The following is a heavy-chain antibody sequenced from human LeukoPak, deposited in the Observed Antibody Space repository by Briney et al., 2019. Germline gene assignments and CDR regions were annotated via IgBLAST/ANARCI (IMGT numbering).Heavy chain of an antibody. D-gene: IGHD3-22*01. Sequence: SETLSLTYAVDGGSFSGYYGRWIRQPPGRGLGWSGEINHSGSTNYNPSLKSRVTISVDTSKNQFSLKLSSVTAADTAVYYCARGHPYYYDSSSGYWGQGTLVTVSS. CDR2: INHSGST. CDR3: ARGHPYYYDSSSGY. V-gene: IGHV4-34*01. J-gene: IGHJ4*02. CDR1: GGSFSGYY.